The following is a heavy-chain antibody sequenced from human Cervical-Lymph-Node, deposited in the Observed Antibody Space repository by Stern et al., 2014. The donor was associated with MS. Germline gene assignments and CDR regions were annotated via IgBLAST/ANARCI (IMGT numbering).Heavy chain of an antibody. D-gene: IGHD3-16*01. V-gene: IGHV1-8*02. Sequence: QLVQSGAEVKKPGASVKVSCKSSGYTFINYDVNWVRQTTGHGLEWLGWLNPNTGNSGSSQKFQGRCTLTCNPSISPAYMDLTDLRSDDTAVYYCTTSQGAFWGQGTLVTVSS. CDR2: LNPNTGNS. CDR1: GYTFINYD. J-gene: IGHJ4*02. CDR3: TTSQGAF.